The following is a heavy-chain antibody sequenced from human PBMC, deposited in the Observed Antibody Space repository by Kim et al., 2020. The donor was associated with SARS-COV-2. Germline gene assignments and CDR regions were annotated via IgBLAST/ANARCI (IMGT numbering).Heavy chain of an antibody. CDR2: VYFSGST. V-gene: IGHV4-39*07. Sequence: SETLSLTCTVSGGSISSSSNFWGWIRQPPGKGLEWIGSVYFSGSTYYNPSLKSRVTISVDTSKNQFSLKINSMTAADTAIYYCARGRGGIAPGGTGFDYWGQGTLVTVSS. J-gene: IGHJ4*02. CDR3: ARGRGGIAPGGTGFDY. D-gene: IGHD6-13*01. CDR1: GGSISSSSNF.